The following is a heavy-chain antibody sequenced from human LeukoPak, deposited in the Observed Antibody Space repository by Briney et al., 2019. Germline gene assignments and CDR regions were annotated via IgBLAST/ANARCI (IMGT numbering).Heavy chain of an antibody. CDR3: ARAGFSSGWSWGYYGMDV. D-gene: IGHD6-19*01. V-gene: IGHV1-46*01. CDR2: INPSGGST. J-gene: IGHJ6*04. CDR1: GYTFTSYY. Sequence: ASVKVSCKASGYTFTSYYMHWVRQAPGQGLEWMGIINPSGGSTSYAQKFQGRVTMTRDTSTSTVYMELSSLRSEDTAVYHCARAGFSSGWSWGYYGMDVWGKGTTVTVSS.